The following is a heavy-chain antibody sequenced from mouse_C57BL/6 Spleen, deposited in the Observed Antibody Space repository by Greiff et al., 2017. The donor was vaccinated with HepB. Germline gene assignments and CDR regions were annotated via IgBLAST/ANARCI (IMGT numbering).Heavy chain of an antibody. Sequence: EVQLVESGGGLVQPGGSMKLSCAASGFTFSDAWMDWVRQSPEKGLEWVAEIRNKANNHATYYAESVKGRFTISRDDSKSSVYLQMNSLRAEDTGIYYCTRRLRGNYYAMDYWGQGTSVTVSS. CDR1: GFTFSDAW. J-gene: IGHJ4*01. V-gene: IGHV6-6*01. CDR2: IRNKANNHAT. D-gene: IGHD1-1*01. CDR3: TRRLRGNYYAMDY.